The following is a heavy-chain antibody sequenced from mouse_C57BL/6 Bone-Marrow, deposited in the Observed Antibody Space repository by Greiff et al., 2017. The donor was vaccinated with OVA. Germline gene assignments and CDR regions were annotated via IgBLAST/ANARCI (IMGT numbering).Heavy chain of an antibody. D-gene: IGHD1-1*01. CDR2: ISNLAYSI. V-gene: IGHV5-15*04. CDR3: ARLLLRYGGAWFAY. J-gene: IGHJ3*01. CDR1: GFTFSDYG. Sequence: EVKLVESGGGLVQPGGSLKLSCAASGFTFSDYGMAWVRQAPRKGPEWVAFISNLAYSIYYADTVTGRFTISRENAKNTLYLEMSSLRSEDTAMYYCARLLLRYGGAWFAYWGQGTLVTVSA.